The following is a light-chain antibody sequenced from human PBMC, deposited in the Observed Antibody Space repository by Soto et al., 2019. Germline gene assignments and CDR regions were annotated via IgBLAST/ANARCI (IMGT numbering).Light chain of an antibody. V-gene: IGKV1-39*01. CDR1: QNILTY. J-gene: IGKJ3*01. CDR3: QQTYRSPFT. Sequence: DIQMTQSTSSLSASVGDNVTMSCRASQNILTYLNWYQQNPGRAPKLLIFGASILQDGVPSRFSGIGSGTEFTLTITSLRPEDFATYFCQQTYRSPFTFGPGTKVAIK. CDR2: GAS.